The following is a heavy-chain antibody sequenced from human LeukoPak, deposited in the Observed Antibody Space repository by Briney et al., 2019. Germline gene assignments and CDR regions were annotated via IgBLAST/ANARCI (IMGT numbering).Heavy chain of an antibody. CDR2: IKSRTDGGTT. D-gene: IGHD6-13*01. V-gene: IGHV3-15*01. CDR1: GFTFSHAW. J-gene: IGHJ5*02. CDR3: STVGSRWYVYWFDP. Sequence: GGSLRLSCAASGFTFSHAWMSWVRQAPGKGLEWVGHIKSRTDGGTTDYAAPVKGRFTISRDDSKNTLYLQMNNLQSEDTAVYYCSTVGSRWYVYWFDPWGQGTLVTVSS.